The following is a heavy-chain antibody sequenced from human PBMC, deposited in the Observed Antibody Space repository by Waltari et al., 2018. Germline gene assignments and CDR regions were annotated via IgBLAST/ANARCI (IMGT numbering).Heavy chain of an antibody. V-gene: IGHV4-59*11. CDR1: GGSISSHY. CDR3: ARATYYDYYYAMDV. J-gene: IGHJ6*02. CDR2: IYDSGSND. Sequence: QVQLQESGPGLVKPSETLSLTCTVSGGSISSHYWSWIRQPPGKGLEWIGYIYDSGSNDNYNPSLKSRVTISVDTSKNQFSLKLTSVTAADTALYFCARATYYDYYYAMDVWGQGTTVTVSS.